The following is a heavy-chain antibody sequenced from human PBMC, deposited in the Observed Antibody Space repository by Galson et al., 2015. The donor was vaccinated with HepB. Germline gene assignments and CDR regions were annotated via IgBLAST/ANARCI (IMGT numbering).Heavy chain of an antibody. Sequence: SVKVSCKASGYTFTAYYMHWVRQAPGQGLEWVGRINPNSGGTNYAQKFQARVTMTRDTSISTAYMELSSLRSDDTAVYYCASRRSPSFGFDPWGQGTLVTVSS. CDR1: GYTFTAYY. J-gene: IGHJ5*02. CDR2: INPNSGGT. V-gene: IGHV1-2*06. CDR3: ASRRSPSFGFDP. D-gene: IGHD2-2*01.